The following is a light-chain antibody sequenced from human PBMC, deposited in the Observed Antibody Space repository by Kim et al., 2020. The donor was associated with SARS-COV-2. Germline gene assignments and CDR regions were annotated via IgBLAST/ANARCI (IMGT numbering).Light chain of an antibody. V-gene: IGLV3-1*01. CDR1: KLGEKD. CDR2: RDN. CDR3: QAWDSSIYV. Sequence: VSPGQTASITCSGDKLGEKDASGYQQKPGQSPVVVIFRDNRRPSGIPERFSGSNSGNTATLTISGTQAMDEADYYCQAWDSSIYVFGTGTKVTVL. J-gene: IGLJ1*01.